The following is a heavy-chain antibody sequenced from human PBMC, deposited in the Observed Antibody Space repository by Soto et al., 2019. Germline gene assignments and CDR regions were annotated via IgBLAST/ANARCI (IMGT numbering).Heavy chain of an antibody. CDR3: AKDRMRYCSGGSCYSAADNWFDP. J-gene: IGHJ5*02. CDR2: ISGSGGST. D-gene: IGHD2-15*01. V-gene: IGHV3-23*01. Sequence: PGGSLRLSCAASGFTFSSYAMSWVRQAPGKGLEWVSAISGSGGSTYYADSVKGRFTISRDNSKNTLYLQMNSLRAEDTAVYYCAKDRMRYCSGGSCYSAADNWFDPWGQGTLVTVSS. CDR1: GFTFSSYA.